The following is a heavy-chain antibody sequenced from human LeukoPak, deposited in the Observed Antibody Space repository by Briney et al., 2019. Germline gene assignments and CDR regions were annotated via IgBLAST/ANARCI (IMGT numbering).Heavy chain of an antibody. Sequence: SETLSLTCTVSGYSISSGYYWGWIRQPPGKGLEWIGSIYHSGSTYYNPSLKSRVTISVDTSKNQFSLKLSSVTAADTAVYYCARDRLVTTKGMDVWGQGTTVTVSS. D-gene: IGHD4-17*01. J-gene: IGHJ6*02. V-gene: IGHV4-38-2*02. CDR3: ARDRLVTTKGMDV. CDR1: GYSISSGYY. CDR2: IYHSGST.